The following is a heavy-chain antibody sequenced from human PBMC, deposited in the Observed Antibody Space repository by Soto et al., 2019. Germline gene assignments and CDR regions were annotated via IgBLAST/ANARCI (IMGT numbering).Heavy chain of an antibody. J-gene: IGHJ4*02. CDR1: GGSISSYY. Sequence: SETLSLTCTVSGGSISSYYWSWIRQPPGKGLEWIGYSYYSGSTNYNPSLKSRVTISVDTSKNQFSLKLSSLTAADTAVYYCSRHGEYCDGGSCYPLGFWGQGTLVTVSS. V-gene: IGHV4-59*08. D-gene: IGHD2-15*01. CDR3: SRHGEYCDGGSCYPLGF. CDR2: SYYSGST.